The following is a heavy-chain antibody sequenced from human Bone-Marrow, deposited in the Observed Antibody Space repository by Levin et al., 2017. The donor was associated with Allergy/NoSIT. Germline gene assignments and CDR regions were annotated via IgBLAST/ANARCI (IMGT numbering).Heavy chain of an antibody. CDR3: AKGGSRYCRSSICYTSYNGMDV. CDR1: GFTFSTHG. Sequence: GGSLRLSCAASGFTFSTHGMYWVRQTPGKGLEWVAVISYDGSDKYYADSVKGRFSISRDNSRNTVYLQMNSLRAEDTAVYYCAKGGSRYCRSSICYTSYNGMDVWGQGTTVTVSS. V-gene: IGHV3-30*18. CDR2: ISYDGSDK. D-gene: IGHD2-2*02. J-gene: IGHJ6*02.